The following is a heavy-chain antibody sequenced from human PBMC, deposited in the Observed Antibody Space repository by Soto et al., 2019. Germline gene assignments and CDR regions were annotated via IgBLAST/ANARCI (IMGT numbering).Heavy chain of an antibody. CDR1: GYTFRSFG. D-gene: IGHD2-21*01. CDR3: ARDKMVDDCGMGTYNY. Sequence: QVQLVQSGGEVKKPGASFKVSCKTSGYTFRSFGVSWVRQAPGQGLEWMGWISGSNGKTQYAQSLQGRVTMTADTSCIVSDMERRGLSTDVTAVYCCARDKMVDDCGMGTYNYWGQGATVTVSS. CDR2: ISGSNGKT. V-gene: IGHV1-18*04. J-gene: IGHJ4*02.